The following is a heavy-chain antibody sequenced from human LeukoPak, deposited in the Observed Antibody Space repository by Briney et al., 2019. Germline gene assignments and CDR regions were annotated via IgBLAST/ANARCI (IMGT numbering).Heavy chain of an antibody. CDR3: ARGPFTSISRYFDY. V-gene: IGHV3-21*01. J-gene: IGHJ4*02. CDR2: ISTTSSYI. Sequence: GGSLRLSCAASGFTFSSYEMNWVRQAPGKGLEWVSSISTTSSYIYYADSVKGRFTISRGNAKNSLYLQMNSLRAEDTAVYYCARGPFTSISRYFDYWGQGTLVTVSS. CDR1: GFTFSSYE. D-gene: IGHD2-2*01.